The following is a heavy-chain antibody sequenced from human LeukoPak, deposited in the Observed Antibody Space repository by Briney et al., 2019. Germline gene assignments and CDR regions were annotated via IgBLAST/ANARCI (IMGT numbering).Heavy chain of an antibody. CDR1: GYSISRGYW. CDR3: ARNADYDMDV. Sequence: SGTLSLTCAVSGYSISRGYWWSWVRQPPGRGLEWIGEIHHSGDTNYNPSLKSRVTISVDKSKNQVSLKLSSVTAADTALYHCARNADYDMDVWGQGTTVTVSS. V-gene: IGHV4-4*02. J-gene: IGHJ6*02. CDR2: IHHSGDT.